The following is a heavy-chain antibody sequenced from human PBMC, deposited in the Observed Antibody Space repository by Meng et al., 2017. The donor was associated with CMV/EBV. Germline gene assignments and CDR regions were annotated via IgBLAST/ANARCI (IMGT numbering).Heavy chain of an antibody. Sequence: ASVKVSCKASGYTFTSYGISWVRQAPGQGLEWMGWISEYNGNTNYAQKLQGRVTMTTDTSKRTAYMELRSLRSDDTAVYYCARDHEHGGATNFDYWGQGTLVTVSS. CDR1: GYTFTSYG. V-gene: IGHV1-18*01. CDR2: ISEYNGNT. CDR3: ARDHEHGGATNFDY. D-gene: IGHD1-26*01. J-gene: IGHJ4*02.